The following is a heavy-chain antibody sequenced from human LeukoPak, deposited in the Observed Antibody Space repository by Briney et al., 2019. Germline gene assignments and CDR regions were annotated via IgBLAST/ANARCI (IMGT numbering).Heavy chain of an antibody. D-gene: IGHD3-22*01. Sequence: GGSLRLSCAASGFTFSSYAMHWVRQAPGKGLEWVAVISYDGSNKYYADSVKGRFTISRDNSKNTLYLQMSSLRDEDTAVYYCAADYYDSSGYDSGGVYWGQGTLVTVSS. CDR1: GFTFSSYA. J-gene: IGHJ4*02. CDR2: ISYDGSNK. CDR3: AADYYDSSGYDSGGVY. V-gene: IGHV3-30-3*01.